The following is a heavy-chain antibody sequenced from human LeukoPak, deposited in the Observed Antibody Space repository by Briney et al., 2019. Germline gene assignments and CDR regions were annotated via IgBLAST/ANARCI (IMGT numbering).Heavy chain of an antibody. CDR1: ADSISSGTYS. V-gene: IGHV4-61*02. Sequence: SETLSLTCTVSADSISSGTYSWNWIRQPAGKGLEWIGRIYSSGSTNYNPSLKGRVTISLDTSKNQFSLKLSSVTAADTALYYCAGHRCSSTTCYWSWFDPWGQGTLVTVSS. J-gene: IGHJ5*02. D-gene: IGHD2-2*01. CDR2: IYSSGST. CDR3: AGHRCSSTTCYWSWFDP.